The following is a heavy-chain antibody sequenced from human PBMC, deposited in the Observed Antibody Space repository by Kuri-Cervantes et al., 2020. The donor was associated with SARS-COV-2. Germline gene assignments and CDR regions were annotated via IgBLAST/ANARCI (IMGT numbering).Heavy chain of an antibody. Sequence: GESLKISCAASGFTFSSYGMHWVRQAPGKGLEWVSSISSSSSYIYYADSVKGRFTISRDNAKNSLYLQMNSLRAEDTAVYYCARGFLGATISGPGFDPWGQGTLVTVSS. CDR3: ARGFLGATISGPGFDP. J-gene: IGHJ5*02. CDR2: ISSSSSYI. V-gene: IGHV3-21*01. CDR1: GFTFSSYG. D-gene: IGHD1-26*01.